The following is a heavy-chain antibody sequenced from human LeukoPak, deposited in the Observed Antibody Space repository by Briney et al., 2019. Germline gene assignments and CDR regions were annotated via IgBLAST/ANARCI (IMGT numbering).Heavy chain of an antibody. CDR2: INPNSGGT. V-gene: IGHV1-2*02. CDR1: GYTFTDYY. D-gene: IGHD6-19*01. Sequence: GASAKVSCKASGYTFTDYYIHWVRQAPGQGLEWMGWINPNSGGTNYAQKFQGRVTMTRDTSISTAYMELSRLRSDDTAVYYCARIAVAGTPDYWGQGTLVTVSS. J-gene: IGHJ4*02. CDR3: ARIAVAGTPDY.